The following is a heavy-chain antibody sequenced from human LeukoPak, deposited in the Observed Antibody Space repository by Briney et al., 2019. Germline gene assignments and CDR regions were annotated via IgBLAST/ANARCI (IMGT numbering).Heavy chain of an antibody. CDR1: GGSFSGYY. CDR3: ARGRQQLVLYYYYYYMDV. V-gene: IGHV4-34*01. Sequence: SETLSLTCAVYGGSFSGYYWSWIRQPPGEGLEWIGEINHSGSTNYNPSLKSRVTISVDTSKNQFSLKLSSVTAADTAVYYCARGRQQLVLYYYYYYMDVWGKGTTVTVSS. J-gene: IGHJ6*03. D-gene: IGHD6-6*01. CDR2: INHSGST.